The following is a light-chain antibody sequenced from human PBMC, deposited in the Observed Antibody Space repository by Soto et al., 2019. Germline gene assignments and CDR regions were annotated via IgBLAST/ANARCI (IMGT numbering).Light chain of an antibody. Sequence: QSALTQPPSAAGSPGQAVTISCTGTSSDVGGYNYGSWYQQHPGKAPKLMIYEVSKRPSGVPDRFSGSKSGNTASLTVSGLQAEDEAEYYCSSYAGSKNVIFGGGTKLTVL. CDR3: SSYAGSKNVI. CDR2: EVS. CDR1: SSDVGGYNY. V-gene: IGLV2-8*01. J-gene: IGLJ2*01.